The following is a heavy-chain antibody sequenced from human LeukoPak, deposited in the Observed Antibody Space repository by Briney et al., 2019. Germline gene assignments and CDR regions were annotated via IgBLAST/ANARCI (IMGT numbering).Heavy chain of an antibody. J-gene: IGHJ5*02. D-gene: IGHD5-12*01. CDR2: LRSDGSHN. CDR3: AKDPHRGNDFTWFDP. V-gene: IGHV3-30*02. CDR1: GFTYNIYG. Sequence: GGSLRLSCAASGFTYNIYGMHWAPHAPGKGLEWVAFLRSDGSHNIYAESVRGRFTISRDNSRNTLFLQVNSLRGDDTAVYYCAKDPHRGNDFTWFDPWGQGTLVTVSS.